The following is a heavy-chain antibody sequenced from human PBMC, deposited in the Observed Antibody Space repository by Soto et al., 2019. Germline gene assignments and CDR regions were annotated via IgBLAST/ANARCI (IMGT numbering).Heavy chain of an antibody. CDR3: AHRVLRTVFGLVTTTAIYFDF. Sequence: QITLKESGPTVVKPTETLTLTCTFSGFSLTTSGVGVGWVRQSPGKAPEWLALIYWDDDKRYSTSLKSRLTITKDTSKNQVVLTMANVDPADTATYYCAHRVLRTVFGLVTTTAIYFDFWGQATPVVVSS. D-gene: IGHD3-3*01. V-gene: IGHV2-5*02. CDR1: GFSLTTSGVG. CDR2: IYWDDDK. J-gene: IGHJ4*02.